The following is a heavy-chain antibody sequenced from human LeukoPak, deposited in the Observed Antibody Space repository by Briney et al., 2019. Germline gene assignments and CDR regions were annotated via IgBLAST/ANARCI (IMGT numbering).Heavy chain of an antibody. CDR3: ARDLLDIVVVPAATESSDD. J-gene: IGHJ4*02. CDR1: GYTFTGYY. V-gene: IGHV1-2*02. D-gene: IGHD2-2*01. Sequence: ASVTLSCTASGYTFTGYYMHWVRQPPGQGLEWMGWINPNRGGTNYAQKFEGRVTMTRDTAISTAYMALSRLRSDDTAVYYCARDLLDIVVVPAATESSDDWGEGTLVTVSS. CDR2: INPNRGGT.